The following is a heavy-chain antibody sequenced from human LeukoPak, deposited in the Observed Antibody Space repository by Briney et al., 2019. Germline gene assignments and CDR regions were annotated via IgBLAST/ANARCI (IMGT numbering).Heavy chain of an antibody. V-gene: IGHV4-39*01. CDR3: ARSVRNYDFWSGYSDDAFDI. D-gene: IGHD3-3*01. CDR2: IYYSGNT. J-gene: IGHJ3*02. Sequence: SETLSLTCTVSGVSISSSNSYWGWIRQPPGKGLEWIGSIYYSGNTYYNASLKSQVSISIDTSKNQFSLRLTSVTAADTAVYYCARSVRNYDFWSGYSDDAFDIWGQGTMVTVSS. CDR1: GVSISSSNSY.